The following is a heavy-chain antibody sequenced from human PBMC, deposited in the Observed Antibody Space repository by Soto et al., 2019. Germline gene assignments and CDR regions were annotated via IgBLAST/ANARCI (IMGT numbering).Heavy chain of an antibody. CDR3: ARESRSSRYDTSGYSQYWYFDL. J-gene: IGHJ2*01. V-gene: IGHV4-30-2*01. Sequence: QLQLQESGSGLVKPSQTLSLTCGVSGGSISSGGYSWSWIRQPPGKGLEWIGYIYQSGSTFYNPSLKSRVSISVDRSKNQFFLNLTSATAADTAIYFCARESRSSRYDTSGYSQYWYFDLWGRGTLVIVSS. CDR2: IYQSGST. D-gene: IGHD3-22*01. CDR1: GGSISSGGYS.